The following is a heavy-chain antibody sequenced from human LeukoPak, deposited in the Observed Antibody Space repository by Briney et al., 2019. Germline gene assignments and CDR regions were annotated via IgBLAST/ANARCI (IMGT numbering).Heavy chain of an antibody. CDR3: AKDRPRDYSSRQGFSDNWFDP. CDR2: ISDSGDTA. D-gene: IGHD3-22*01. V-gene: IGHV3-23*01. Sequence: GGSLSLSCAASRFTFSSYAMTWVRQAPGKGLDWLSTISDSGDTAFYADSVRGRFTISRDNSKNTLYLQLNSLRVEDTAVYYCAKDRPRDYSSRQGFSDNWFDPWGQGRLVTVSS. J-gene: IGHJ5*02. CDR1: RFTFSSYA.